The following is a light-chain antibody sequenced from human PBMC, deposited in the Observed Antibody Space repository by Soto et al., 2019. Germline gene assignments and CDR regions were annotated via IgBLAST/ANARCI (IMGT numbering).Light chain of an antibody. J-gene: IGKJ1*01. Sequence: EIVMPQSPATLSVSPGARSTLSCRASQSVSSKLAWYQQKPGQAHRLLIYGASTRATGIPARFSGSGSGTEFTLIISSLQSEDSAVYYCQQYNSWLWTVGQGTKVDIK. CDR3: QQYNSWLWT. CDR2: GAS. V-gene: IGKV3-15*01. CDR1: QSVSSK.